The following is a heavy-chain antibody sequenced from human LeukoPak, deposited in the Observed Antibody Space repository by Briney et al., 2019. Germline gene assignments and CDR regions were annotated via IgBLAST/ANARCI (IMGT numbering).Heavy chain of an antibody. CDR1: GGSISSYY. D-gene: IGHD2-2*01. J-gene: IGHJ4*02. CDR3: AREPRCTSSSCYSYDY. V-gene: IGHV4-4*07. CDR2: TYTSGST. Sequence: SETLSLTCTVSGGSISSYYWSWIRQPAGKGLEWIGRTYTSGSTKYNPSLKSRVTMSVDTSKNQFSLKVSSVTAADTAVYYCAREPRCTSSSCYSYDYWGQGTLVIVSS.